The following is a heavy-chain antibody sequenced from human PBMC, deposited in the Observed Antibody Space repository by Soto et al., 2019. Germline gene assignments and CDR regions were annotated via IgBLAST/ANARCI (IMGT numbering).Heavy chain of an antibody. V-gene: IGHV3-30-3*01. J-gene: IGHJ3*02. D-gene: IGHD2-15*01. CDR3: ARVVVVVAVNDAFHI. CDR2: ISYDGSNK. Sequence: XGGLRVSSAATGCTWRCYTMHWVRQAPGKGLEWVAVISYDGSNKYYADSVKGRFTISRDNSKNTLYLQMNRLRAEDTAVYYCARVVVVVAVNDAFHIWGQGTMVTVSS. CDR1: GCTWRCYT.